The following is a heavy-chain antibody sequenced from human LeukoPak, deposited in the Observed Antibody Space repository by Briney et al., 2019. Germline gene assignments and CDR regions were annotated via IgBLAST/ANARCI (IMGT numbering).Heavy chain of an antibody. CDR3: AKSSTFYYYYSMDV. CDR1: GFTFSSYA. Sequence: GGSLRLSCAASGFTFSSYAMSWVRQAPGKGLEWVSAISGSGGSTYYADSVKGGFTISRDNSKNTLYLQMNSLRAEDTAVYYCAKSSTFYYYYSMDVWGKGTTVTVSS. V-gene: IGHV3-23*01. CDR2: ISGSGGST. J-gene: IGHJ6*03.